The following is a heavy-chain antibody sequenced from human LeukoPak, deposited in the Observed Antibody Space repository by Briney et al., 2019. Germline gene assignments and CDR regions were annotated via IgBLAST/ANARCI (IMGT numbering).Heavy chain of an antibody. CDR1: GFTFSSYS. V-gene: IGHV3-48*04. Sequence: GGSLRLSCAASGFTFSSYSMNWVRQAPGKGLEWVSYISSIGSTIYYADSVKGRFTISRDNAKNSLYLQMNSLRAEGTAVYYCAELGISMIGGVWGKGTTVTISS. CDR3: AELGISMIGGV. D-gene: IGHD3-10*02. CDR2: ISSIGSTI. J-gene: IGHJ6*04.